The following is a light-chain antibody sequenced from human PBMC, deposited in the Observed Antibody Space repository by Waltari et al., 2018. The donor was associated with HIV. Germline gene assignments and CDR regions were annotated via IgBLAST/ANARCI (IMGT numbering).Light chain of an antibody. CDR3: ASWDDSLDGFYV. V-gene: IGLV1-44*01. CDR2: LNN. J-gene: IGLJ1*01. Sequence: QSVLTTPPSASGTPGPRVTTSCSGSSSNTRTHPVTWYQVLPGTAPQLLIYLNNHRPSGVPDRFSGSKSGTSASLAISGVQSEDEADYYCASWDDSLDGFYVFGTGTKVTVL. CDR1: SSNTRTHP.